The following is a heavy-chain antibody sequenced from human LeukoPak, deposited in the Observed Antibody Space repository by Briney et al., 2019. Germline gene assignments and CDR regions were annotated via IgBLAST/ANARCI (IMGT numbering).Heavy chain of an antibody. D-gene: IGHD5-12*01. CDR2: INHSGST. CDR3: ARHGSRVMATIEDS. V-gene: IGHV4-34*01. Sequence: KSSETLSLTCAVYGGSFSGYYWSWIRQPPGKGLEWIGEINHSGSTNYDPSLKSRVTISVDTSKNQFSLKLSSVTAADTAVYYCARHGSRVMATIEDSWGQGTLVIVS. J-gene: IGHJ4*02. CDR1: GGSFSGYY.